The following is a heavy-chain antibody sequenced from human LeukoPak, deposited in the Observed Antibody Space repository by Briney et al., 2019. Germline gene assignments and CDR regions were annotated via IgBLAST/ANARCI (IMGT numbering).Heavy chain of an antibody. V-gene: IGHV3-48*01. J-gene: IGHJ4*02. Sequence: PGGSLRLSCAASGFTFSSYSMNWVRQAPGKGLGWVSYISSSSSTIYYADSVKGRFTISRDNAKNSLYLQMNSLRAEDTAVYYCARGLASYGPGPGYWGQGTLVTVSS. CDR2: ISSSSSTI. CDR1: GFTFSSYS. CDR3: ARGLASYGPGPGY. D-gene: IGHD5-18*01.